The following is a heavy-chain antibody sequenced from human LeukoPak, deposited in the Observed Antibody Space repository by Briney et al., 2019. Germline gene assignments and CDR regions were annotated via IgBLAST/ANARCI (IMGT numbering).Heavy chain of an antibody. CDR1: GYSITTNYY. D-gene: IGHD1-26*01. Sequence: SETLSLTCTVSGYSITTNYYWAWIRQSPGTVLEWIGSVYHNGETYYNPSLKSRVIISVDTSKNEFSLRLTSVTAADTAVYYCVTPRSWELSDMAVWGKGTTVIVSS. J-gene: IGHJ6*03. CDR3: VTPRSWELSDMAV. V-gene: IGHV4-38-2*02. CDR2: VYHNGET.